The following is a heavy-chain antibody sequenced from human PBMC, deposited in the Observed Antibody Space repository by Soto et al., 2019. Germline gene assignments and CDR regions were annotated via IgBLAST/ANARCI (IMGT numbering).Heavy chain of an antibody. V-gene: IGHV1-69*06. CDR1: GGTFSSNT. CDR2: IIPLFGTA. CDR3: ASTAACGGDCYAFDS. J-gene: IGHJ4*02. D-gene: IGHD2-21*02. Sequence: QVQLVQSGAEVKKPGSSVKISCKASGGTFSSNTINWVRQAAGQGLEWMGGIIPLFGTANYEEKFQGRVTITADKSTNTEYRELNSLRSEDTAVYFCASTAACGGDCYAFDSWGQGTLVTVSS.